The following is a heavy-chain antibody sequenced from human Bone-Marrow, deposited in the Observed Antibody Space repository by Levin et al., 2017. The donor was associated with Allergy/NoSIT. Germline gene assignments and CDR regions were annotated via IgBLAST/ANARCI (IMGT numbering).Heavy chain of an antibody. Sequence: SETLSLTCTVSGYSISGNTYYWGWIRQPPGTGLEWIGSINHSGSTYYNPSLKCRVTISVDTSKNQFSLKLSSVTAADTAVYYCARAGRYDYWGQGTLVTVSS. J-gene: IGHJ4*02. CDR1: GYSISGNTYY. CDR2: INHSGST. D-gene: IGHD3-9*01. CDR3: ARAGRYDY. V-gene: IGHV4-39*07.